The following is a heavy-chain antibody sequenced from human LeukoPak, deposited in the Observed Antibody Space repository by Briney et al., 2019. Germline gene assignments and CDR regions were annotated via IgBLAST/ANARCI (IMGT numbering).Heavy chain of an antibody. V-gene: IGHV4-34*01. CDR2: INHSGST. D-gene: IGHD2-15*01. Sequence: SETLSLTCAVYGGSFSGYSWSWIRQPPGKGLEWIGEINHSGSTNYNPSLKSRVTISVDTSKNQFSLKLSSVTAAGTAVYYCARVRMTHYYYYGMDVWGQGTTVTVSS. CDR3: ARVRMTHYYYYGMDV. J-gene: IGHJ6*02. CDR1: GGSFSGYS.